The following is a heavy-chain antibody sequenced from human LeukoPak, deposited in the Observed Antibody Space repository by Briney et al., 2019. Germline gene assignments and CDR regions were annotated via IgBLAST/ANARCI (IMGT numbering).Heavy chain of an antibody. CDR1: GFTFSNAW. D-gene: IGHD3-10*01. CDR2: IKSKTDGRTT. V-gene: IGHV3-15*01. Sequence: PGGSLRLSCAASGFTFSNAWRSWVRQAPGKGLEWVGRIKSKTDGRTTDYAAPVKGRFTISRDDSKNTLYLQMNSLKTEDTAVYYCTTHLWFGELLFIRRGNQVDYWGQETLVTVSS. J-gene: IGHJ4*02. CDR3: TTHLWFGELLFIRRGNQVDY.